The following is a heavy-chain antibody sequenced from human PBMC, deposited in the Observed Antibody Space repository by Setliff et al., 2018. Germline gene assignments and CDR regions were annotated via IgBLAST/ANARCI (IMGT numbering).Heavy chain of an antibody. CDR2: INPGSGAN. CDR3: ARGRQVHRHLVIVPAAAFDF. D-gene: IGHD2-2*01. J-gene: IGHJ4*02. CDR1: GYTFTAYY. V-gene: IGHV1-2*07. Sequence: GASVKVSCKASGYTFTAYYMHWVRQAPGQGLEWMGWINPGSGANGQSYKFRGRVAMTRDTSISTVFMELNRLTSDDTAVYYCARGRQVHRHLVIVPAAAFDFWGQGARVTVS.